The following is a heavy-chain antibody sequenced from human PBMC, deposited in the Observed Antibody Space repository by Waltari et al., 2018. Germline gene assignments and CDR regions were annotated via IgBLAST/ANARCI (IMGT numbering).Heavy chain of an antibody. V-gene: IGHV3-21*01. J-gene: IGHJ4*02. CDR2: ISSSSSYI. CDR3: ARGEAGDGYTLDY. Sequence: EVQLVESGGGLVKPGGSLRLSCAASGFPCSRYSMNWVRRAPGKVLEWVSSISSSSSYIYYADSVKGRFTISRDNAKNSLYLQMNSVRAEDTAVYYCARGEAGDGYTLDYWGQGTLVTVSS. D-gene: IGHD3-16*01. CDR1: GFPCSRYS.